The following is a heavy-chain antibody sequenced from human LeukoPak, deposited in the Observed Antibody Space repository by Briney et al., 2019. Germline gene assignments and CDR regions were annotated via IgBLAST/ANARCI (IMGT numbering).Heavy chain of an antibody. D-gene: IGHD3-10*01. CDR1: GFTFSNYA. J-gene: IGHJ4*02. Sequence: GGSLRLSCAASGFTFSNYAMHWVRQAPGKGLEWVAFISYDGGNEYYADSVKGRFTISRDNSKNTLYLRMNSLRAEDTAVYYCAAHVWFGESSLDYWDQGTLVTVSS. CDR3: AAHVWFGESSLDY. CDR2: ISYDGGNE. V-gene: IGHV3-30-3*01.